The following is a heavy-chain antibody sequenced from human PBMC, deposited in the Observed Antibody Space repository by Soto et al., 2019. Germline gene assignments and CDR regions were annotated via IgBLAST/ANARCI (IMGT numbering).Heavy chain of an antibody. CDR1: GFTFSTYG. D-gene: IGHD3-3*01. Sequence: QVQLVESGGGVVQPGRSLRLSCAASGFTFSTYGMHWVRQAPGKGLEWVAVISYDETNKYYADSVKGRFTISRDNSKNTLYLEMSSLRAEDTSIYYCAKRSGYYFDSWGKGTLVTVSS. J-gene: IGHJ4*02. CDR2: ISYDETNK. V-gene: IGHV3-30*18. CDR3: AKRSGYYFDS.